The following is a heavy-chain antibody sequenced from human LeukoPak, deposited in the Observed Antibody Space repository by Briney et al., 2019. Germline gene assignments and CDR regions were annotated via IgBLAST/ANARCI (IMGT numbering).Heavy chain of an antibody. CDR3: ATLSSSYDYVWGSYRYSGEDIDY. J-gene: IGHJ4*02. Sequence: PSETLSLTCTVSGGSISNYYWNWIRQPPGKGLEWIGYIYYTGNTNCNPSLKSRVTISVDTSKNQFSLKLSSVTAADTAVYYCATLSSSYDYVWGSYRYSGEDIDYWGQGTLVTVSS. V-gene: IGHV4-59*12. CDR2: IYYTGNT. CDR1: GGSISNYY. D-gene: IGHD3-16*02.